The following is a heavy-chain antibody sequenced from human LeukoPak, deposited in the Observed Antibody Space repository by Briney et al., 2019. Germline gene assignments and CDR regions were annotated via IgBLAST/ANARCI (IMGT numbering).Heavy chain of an antibody. V-gene: IGHV3-74*01. J-gene: IGHJ4*02. Sequence: GGSLRLSCAASGFTFSTYWMQWVRQAPGNGLVWLSRINSDGSTTNYADSVKGRFTISRDNAKNTLYLQMNSLRDEDTAVYYCARTGDYYYAYWGQGTLVTVSS. CDR3: ARTGDYYYAY. D-gene: IGHD3-3*01. CDR2: INSDGSTT. CDR1: GFTFSTYW.